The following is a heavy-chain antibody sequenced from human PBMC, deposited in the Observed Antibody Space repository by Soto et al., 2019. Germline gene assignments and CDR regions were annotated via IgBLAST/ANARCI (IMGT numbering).Heavy chain of an antibody. D-gene: IGHD5-18*01. Sequence: QVQLQQWGAGLLKPSETLYLTCAVYGGSFSGYYWSWIRQPPGKGLEWIGEINHSGSTNYNPSLXXRVTISVDTSXXQXSXXLSSVTAADTAVYYCARGDTAMVTVGYYYYYGMDVWGQGTTVTVSS. CDR3: ARGDTAMVTVGYYYYYGMDV. CDR2: INHSGST. CDR1: GGSFSGYY. J-gene: IGHJ6*02. V-gene: IGHV4-34*01.